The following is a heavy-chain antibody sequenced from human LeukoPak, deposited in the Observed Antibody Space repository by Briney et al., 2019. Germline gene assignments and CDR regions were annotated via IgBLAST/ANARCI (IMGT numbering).Heavy chain of an antibody. CDR2: ISSSSSYI. Sequence: GGSLRLSCAASGFTFSSYGMHWVRQAPGKGLEWVSSISSSSSYIYYADSVKGRFTISRDNAKNSLYLQMNSLRAEDTAVYYCAREGVGQEHYYYYYYMDVWGKGTTVTVSS. V-gene: IGHV3-21*01. J-gene: IGHJ6*03. CDR1: GFTFSSYG. CDR3: AREGVGQEHYYYYYYMDV. D-gene: IGHD1-26*01.